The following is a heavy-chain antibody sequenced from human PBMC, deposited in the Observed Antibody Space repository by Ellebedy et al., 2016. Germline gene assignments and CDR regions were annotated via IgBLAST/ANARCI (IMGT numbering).Heavy chain of an antibody. CDR3: ARRRLGIGDDY. J-gene: IGHJ4*02. Sequence: GSLRLSCTVSGGSIINYYWNWIRQPPGKGLEWVGYISYSGSTNYNPSLKSRVTISVDTSKNQFSLKLSSITAADTAVYYCARRRLGIGDDYWGQGTLVTVSS. D-gene: IGHD5-12*01. V-gene: IGHV4-59*08. CDR2: ISYSGST. CDR1: GGSIINYY.